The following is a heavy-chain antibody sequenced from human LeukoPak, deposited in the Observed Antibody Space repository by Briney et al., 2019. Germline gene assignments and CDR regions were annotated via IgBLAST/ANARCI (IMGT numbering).Heavy chain of an antibody. D-gene: IGHD2-2*02. CDR3: ARGKCSSSSCYTFDY. J-gene: IGHJ4*02. V-gene: IGHV3-53*01. CDR1: GLTVSSNY. Sequence: GGSLRLSCAASGLTVSSNYMSSVRQAPGKGLEWVSVIYSGGNTYYADPVKGRFTISRDNSKNTLYLQMNSLRAEDTAVYYCARGKCSSSSCYTFDYWGQGTLVTVSS. CDR2: IYSGGNT.